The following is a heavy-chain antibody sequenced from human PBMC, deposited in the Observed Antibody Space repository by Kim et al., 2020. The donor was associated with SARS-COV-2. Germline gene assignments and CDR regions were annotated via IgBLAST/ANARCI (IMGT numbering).Heavy chain of an antibody. CDR3: ARDDPGGYYDSSGYYLDY. J-gene: IGHJ4*02. D-gene: IGHD3-22*01. Sequence: KSRVTISVDTSKNQFSLKLSSVTAADTAVYYCARDDPGGYYDSSGYYLDYWGQGTLVTVSS. V-gene: IGHV4-34*01.